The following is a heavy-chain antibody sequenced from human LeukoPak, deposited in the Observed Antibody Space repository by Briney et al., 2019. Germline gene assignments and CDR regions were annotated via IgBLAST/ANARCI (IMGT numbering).Heavy chain of an antibody. V-gene: IGHV1-69*05. CDR3: ARALVQPSGAFDI. CDR2: IIPMFGTA. CDR1: GYTFTGYY. Sequence: SVKVSCKASGYTFTGYYMHWVRQAPGQGLEWMGGIIPMFGTANYAQKFQGRVTITTDASSNTAYMEMSSLRSDDSAVYFCARALVQPSGAFDIWGQGAMVTVSS. D-gene: IGHD1-26*01. J-gene: IGHJ3*02.